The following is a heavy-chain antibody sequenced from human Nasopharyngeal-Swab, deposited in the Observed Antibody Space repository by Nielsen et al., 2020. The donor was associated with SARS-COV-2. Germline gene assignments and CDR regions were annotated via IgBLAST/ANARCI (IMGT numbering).Heavy chain of an antibody. CDR3: AKGGVSVYGDSYYFDV. D-gene: IGHD4-17*01. CDR1: GFTFDTFG. V-gene: IGHV3-23*01. CDR2: ISGSGSGT. J-gene: IGHJ4*02. Sequence: GGSLRLSCAASGFTFDTFGMTWVRQAPGKGLEWVSRISGSGSGTYYADSVKGRFTISRDNSKNTLYLQMNSLRADDTAVYYCAKGGVSVYGDSYYFDVWGQGTLVTVSS.